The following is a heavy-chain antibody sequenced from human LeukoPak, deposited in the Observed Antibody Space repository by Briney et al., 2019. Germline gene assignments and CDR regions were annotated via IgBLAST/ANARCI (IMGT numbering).Heavy chain of an antibody. CDR3: AKGRGASSTSCYNY. J-gene: IGHJ4*02. CDR1: GFAFSNYA. Sequence: GGSLRLSCAASGFAFSNYAMSWVRQAPGKGLEWVSTLSGSGDSIFYADSVRGRFTISRDNSKNTLYLQMNSLRAEDTAVYYCAKGRGASSTSCYNYWGQGTLVTVSS. V-gene: IGHV3-23*01. CDR2: LSGSGDSI. D-gene: IGHD2-2*02.